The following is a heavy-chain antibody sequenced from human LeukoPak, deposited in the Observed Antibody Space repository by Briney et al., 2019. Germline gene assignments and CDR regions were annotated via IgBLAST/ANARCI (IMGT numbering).Heavy chain of an antibody. D-gene: IGHD5-12*01. CDR3: ARQDSGYLFDY. V-gene: IGHV5-10-1*01. J-gene: IGHJ4*02. CDR2: IDPHDSYT. CDR1: GYSFTNFW. Sequence: GESLKIPCKASGYSFTNFWITWVRQMPGKGLEWMGRIDPHDSYTDYSPSFQGHATISSDKSISTAYLQWSSLKASDTAMYYCARQDSGYLFDYWGQGTLVTVSS.